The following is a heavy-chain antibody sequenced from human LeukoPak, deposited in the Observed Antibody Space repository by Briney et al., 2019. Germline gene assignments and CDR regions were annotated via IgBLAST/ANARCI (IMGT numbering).Heavy chain of an antibody. J-gene: IGHJ4*02. V-gene: IGHV4-39*07. CDR2: IYYSGST. CDR1: GGSISSSSYY. Sequence: SETLSLTCTVSGGSISSSSYYWGWIRQPPGKGLEWIGSIYYSGSTYYNPSLKSRVTISVDTSKNQFSLELSSVTAADTAVYYRATSSLVVITYFDYWGQGTLVTVSS. D-gene: IGHD3-22*01. CDR3: ATSSLVVITYFDY.